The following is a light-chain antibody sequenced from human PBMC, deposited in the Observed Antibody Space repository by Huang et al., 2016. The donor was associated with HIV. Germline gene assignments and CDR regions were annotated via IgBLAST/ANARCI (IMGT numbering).Light chain of an antibody. CDR2: AAS. Sequence: IQLTQSPSSLSASVGDRVTVTCRASQNIANNLAWYQQTPGKAPKLLIYAASTLRAGVASRFSGRGSGTDFTLTISALLPEDFATYFCQQLHNYPLTFGGGTEVEV. J-gene: IGKJ4*01. CDR3: QQLHNYPLT. V-gene: IGKV1-9*01. CDR1: QNIANN.